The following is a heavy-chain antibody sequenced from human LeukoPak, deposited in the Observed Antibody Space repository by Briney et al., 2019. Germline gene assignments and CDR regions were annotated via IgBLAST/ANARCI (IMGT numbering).Heavy chain of an antibody. V-gene: IGHV3-74*01. J-gene: IGHJ4*02. CDR2: IRGDWHDT. D-gene: IGHD3-10*01. CDR3: ASDRVLGSGSLDN. CDR1: GFRFSDFW. Sequence: QPGGSLRLSCTASGFRFSDFWMHWVRQAPGKGLEWVSRIRGDWHDTTYADSVKGRFTISRDNAQNTLYLQMNSLRVKDTAVYYCASDRVLGSGSLDNWGQGTLVTVSS.